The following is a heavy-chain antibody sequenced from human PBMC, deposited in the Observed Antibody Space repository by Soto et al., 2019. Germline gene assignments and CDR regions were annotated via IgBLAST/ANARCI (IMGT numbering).Heavy chain of an antibody. CDR3: ARGWGRIFDY. CDR2: IYSSGST. Sequence: SETLSLTCTVSSDSVSSSSYTWGWIRQPPGKGPEWIGSIYSSGSTYYNPSLNSRVTVSVDTSKNQFSLKVTSVTAADTAVYYCARGWGRIFDYWGQGTLVTVSS. V-gene: IGHV4-39*01. CDR1: SDSVSSSSYT. D-gene: IGHD7-27*01. J-gene: IGHJ4*02.